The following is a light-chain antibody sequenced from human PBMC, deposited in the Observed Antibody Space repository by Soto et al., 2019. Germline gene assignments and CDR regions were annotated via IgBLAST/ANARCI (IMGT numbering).Light chain of an antibody. CDR3: ISYTSSSSLV. V-gene: IGLV2-14*01. CDR1: SSDVGGYNY. Sequence: QSALTQPASVSGSPGQSITISCTGTSSDVGGYNYVSWYQQHPGKAPKLMIYDVSNRPSGVSNRFSGSKSGNTASLTISGLQAEDEADYYCISYTSSSSLVFGGGIKLTVL. J-gene: IGLJ2*01. CDR2: DVS.